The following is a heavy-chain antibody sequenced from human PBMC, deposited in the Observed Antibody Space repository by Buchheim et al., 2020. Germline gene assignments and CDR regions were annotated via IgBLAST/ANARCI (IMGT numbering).Heavy chain of an antibody. J-gene: IGHJ6*02. D-gene: IGHD1-1*01. CDR3: ARPSRRYNWNDDYGMDV. Sequence: QVQLVESGGGLVKPGGSPRLSCAASGFTFSDYYMSWIRQAPGKGLEWVSYISSSSSYTNYADSVKGRFTISRDNAKNSLYLQMNSLRAEDTAVYYCARPSRRYNWNDDYGMDVWGQGTT. CDR2: ISSSSSYT. V-gene: IGHV3-11*06. CDR1: GFTFSDYY.